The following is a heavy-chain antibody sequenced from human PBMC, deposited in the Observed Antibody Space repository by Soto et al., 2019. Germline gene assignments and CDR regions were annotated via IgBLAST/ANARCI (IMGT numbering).Heavy chain of an antibody. CDR2: INHSGST. J-gene: IGHJ4*02. V-gene: IGHV4-31*03. Sequence: PSETLSLTCTVSGGSISSGGYYWSWIRQHPGKGLEWIGEINHSGSTNYNPSLKSRVTISVDTSKNQFSLKLSSVTAADTAVYYCVGSSGYYTYYFDYWGQGTLVTVSS. CDR3: VGSSGYYTYYFDY. CDR1: GGSISSGGYY. D-gene: IGHD3-22*01.